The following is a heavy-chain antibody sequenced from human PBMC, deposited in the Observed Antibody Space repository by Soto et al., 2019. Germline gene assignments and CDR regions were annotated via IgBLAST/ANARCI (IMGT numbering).Heavy chain of an antibody. CDR2: INPNSGGT. J-gene: IGHJ6*02. D-gene: IGHD3-9*01. CDR3: ARAGRYDILTGYYKVGYYYGMDV. V-gene: IGHV1-2*04. Sequence: ASVKVSCKASGYTFTGYYMHWVRQAPGQGLEWMGWINPNSGGTNYAQKFQGWVTMTRDTSISTAYMELSRLRSDDTAVYYCARAGRYDILTGYYKVGYYYGMDVWGQGTTVTVS. CDR1: GYTFTGYY.